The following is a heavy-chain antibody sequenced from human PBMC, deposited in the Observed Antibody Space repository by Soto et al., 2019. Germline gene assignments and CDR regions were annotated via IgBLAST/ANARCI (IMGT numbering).Heavy chain of an antibody. CDR3: TRDASRDSSARGWFDP. Sequence: SGGSLRLSXAASAFTFRSFTMHWVRQTPAKGLEWVSTISSNSAYIYYTDALRGRFTISRDNAKNSLHLQRNSLRAEDTAVYYCTRDASRDSSARGWFDPWGPGTLVTVSS. CDR2: ISSNSAYI. J-gene: IGHJ5*02. V-gene: IGHV3-21*01. D-gene: IGHD6-13*01. CDR1: AFTFRSFT.